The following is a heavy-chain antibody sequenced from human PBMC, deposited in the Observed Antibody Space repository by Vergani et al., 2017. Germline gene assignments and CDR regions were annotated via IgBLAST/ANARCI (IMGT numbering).Heavy chain of an antibody. CDR2: INHSGST. J-gene: IGHJ5*02. Sequence: QVQLQQWGAGLLKPSETLSLTCAVYGGSFSGYYWSWIRQPPGKGLEWIGEINHSGSTNYNPSLKSRVTISVDTSKNQFSLKLSSVTAADTAVYYCAREGSPAEAGNRGNWFDPWGQGTLVTVSS. V-gene: IGHV4-34*01. CDR1: GGSFSGYY. CDR3: AREGSPAEAGNRGNWFDP. D-gene: IGHD6-13*01.